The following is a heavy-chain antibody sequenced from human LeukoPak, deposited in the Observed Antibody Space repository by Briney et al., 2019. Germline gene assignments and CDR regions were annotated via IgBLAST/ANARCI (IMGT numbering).Heavy chain of an antibody. CDR3: ARAQAVAGTGGFDP. V-gene: IGHV3-74*01. J-gene: IGHJ5*02. CDR2: ISADGSTT. D-gene: IGHD6-19*01. CDR1: GFTFSSYW. Sequence: GGSLRLSCAASGFTFSSYWMHWVRQAPGKGLVWVSRISADGSTTSYADSVKGRFTISRDNAKNTMYLQMMSLRDEDTAVYYCARAQAVAGTGGFDPWGQGTLVFVSS.